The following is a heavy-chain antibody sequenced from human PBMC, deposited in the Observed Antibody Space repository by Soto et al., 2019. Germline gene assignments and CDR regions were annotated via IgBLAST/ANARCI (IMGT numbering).Heavy chain of an antibody. CDR3: VQTTGWPGFDF. Sequence: EVQLVESGGGLIQPGGSLRLSCAASGFTVSSKYMTWVRQAPGKGLEWVSDIYGGGTTYYADSVKGRFTISRDNSKNTLFLQVNSLRVEDTAVYYCVQTTGWPGFDFWGQGTLVTVSS. J-gene: IGHJ4*02. D-gene: IGHD6-19*01. V-gene: IGHV3-53*01. CDR2: IYGGGTT. CDR1: GFTVSSKY.